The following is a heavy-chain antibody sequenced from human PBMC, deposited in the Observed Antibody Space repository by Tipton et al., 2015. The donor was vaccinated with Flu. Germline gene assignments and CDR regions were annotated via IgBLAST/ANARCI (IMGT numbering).Heavy chain of an antibody. CDR2: ISYSGST. V-gene: IGHV4-59*01. J-gene: IGHJ2*01. CDR1: SGSIDTDY. CDR3: AREWYGGTTYWYFDI. Sequence: TLSLTCTVSSGSIDTDYWSWIRQPPGKGLEGIGYISYSGSTNYNSPLQSRVTISIDTSKYQFSLSLNSVTAADTAVYYCAREWYGGTTYWYFDIWGRGILVTVSS. D-gene: IGHD3-10*01.